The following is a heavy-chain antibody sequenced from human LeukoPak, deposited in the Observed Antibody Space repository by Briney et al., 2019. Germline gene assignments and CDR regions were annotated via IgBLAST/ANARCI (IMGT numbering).Heavy chain of an antibody. Sequence: SETLSLTCTVSGGSVSSGGYYWSWIRQPPGKGLEWIGYIYYSGSTNYNPSLKSRVTISVDTSKNQFSLKLSSVTAADTAVYYCARSRSSWPFDYWGHGTLVTVSS. V-gene: IGHV4-61*08. CDR1: GGSVSSGGYY. D-gene: IGHD6-13*01. CDR3: ARSRSSWPFDY. CDR2: IYYSGST. J-gene: IGHJ4*01.